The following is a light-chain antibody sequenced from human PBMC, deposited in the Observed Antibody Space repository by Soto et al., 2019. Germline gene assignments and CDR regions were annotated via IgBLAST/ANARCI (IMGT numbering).Light chain of an antibody. J-gene: IGKJ5*01. Sequence: VITQTPLSLSGAPGQPASISCNSSHSLLHITGETFLFWYLQKPGQSPQLLIYEVSTRVSGVPDRFSGSGSGTDFTLEISRVETDDVGIYYCMQSTQLPPTFGQGTRLEI. CDR2: EVS. CDR3: MQSTQLPPT. V-gene: IGKV2D-29*02. CDR1: HSLLHITGETF.